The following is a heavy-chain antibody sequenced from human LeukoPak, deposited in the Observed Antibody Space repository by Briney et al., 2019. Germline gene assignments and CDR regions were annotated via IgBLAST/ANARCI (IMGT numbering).Heavy chain of an antibody. V-gene: IGHV4-59*01. CDR2: IYYSGST. Sequence: SETLSLTCTVSGGSISSYYWSWIRQPPGKGLEWIGYIYYSGSTNYNPSLKSRVTISVDTSKNQFSLKLSSVAAADTAVYYCAREFCSSTSCYTGFWFDPWGQGTLVTVSS. CDR1: GGSISSYY. J-gene: IGHJ5*02. CDR3: AREFCSSTSCYTGFWFDP. D-gene: IGHD2-2*02.